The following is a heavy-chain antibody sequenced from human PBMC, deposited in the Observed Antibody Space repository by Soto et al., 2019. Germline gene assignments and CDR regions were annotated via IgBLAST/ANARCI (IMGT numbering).Heavy chain of an antibody. V-gene: IGHV3-23*01. Sequence: GGSLRLSCAASGFTFSSYAMSWVRQAPGKGLEWVSAISGSGGSTYYADSVKGRFTISRDNSKNTLYLQMNSLRAEDTAVYYCAKGNRTSLVLSGERYFDWLLYYYYYYYMDVWGKGTTVTVSS. D-gene: IGHD3-9*01. CDR2: ISGSGGST. CDR3: AKGNRTSLVLSGERYFDWLLYYYYYYYMDV. J-gene: IGHJ6*03. CDR1: GFTFSSYA.